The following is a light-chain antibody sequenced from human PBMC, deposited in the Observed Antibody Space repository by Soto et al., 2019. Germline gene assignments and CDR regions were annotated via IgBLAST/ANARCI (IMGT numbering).Light chain of an antibody. V-gene: IGLV1-44*01. Sequence: QAVVTQPPSASGTPGQTVTISCSGSTSNVGSNTVNWYQQLPGAAPKLLIFSNSQRPSGVPDRFSGSKSGTSASLAISGLQSEDEAHYYCAAWDDSLNGVVFGGGTQLTVL. CDR3: AAWDDSLNGVV. J-gene: IGLJ3*02. CDR1: TSNVGSNT. CDR2: SNS.